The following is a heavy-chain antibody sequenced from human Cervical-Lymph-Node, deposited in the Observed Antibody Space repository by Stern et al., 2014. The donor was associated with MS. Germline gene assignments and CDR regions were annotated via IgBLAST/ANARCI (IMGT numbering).Heavy chain of an antibody. Sequence: QMVESGGGLVQPGRSLRLSCAASGFTFDDYAMHWVRQAPGKGLEWVSGISWNSGSIGYAYSVKGRFTISRDNAKNSLYLQMNSLRAEDTALYYCAKDLRSIAVAGIGYFDYWGQGTLVTVSS. J-gene: IGHJ4*02. V-gene: IGHV3-9*01. CDR3: AKDLRSIAVAGIGYFDY. D-gene: IGHD6-19*01. CDR2: ISWNSGSI. CDR1: GFTFDDYA.